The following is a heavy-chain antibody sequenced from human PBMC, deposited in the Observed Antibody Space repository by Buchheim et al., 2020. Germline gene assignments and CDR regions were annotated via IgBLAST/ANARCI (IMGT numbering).Heavy chain of an antibody. D-gene: IGHD6-13*01. Sequence: QVQLVESGGGVVQPGRSLRLSCAASGFTFSSYGMHWVRQAPGKGLEWVAVISYDGSNKYYADSVKGRFTISRDNSKNTLYLQMNSLRAEDTAVYYCAKWRIAAAGSFSRPGWVQHWGQGT. CDR1: GFTFSSYG. V-gene: IGHV3-30*18. CDR3: AKWRIAAAGSFSRPGWVQH. CDR2: ISYDGSNK. J-gene: IGHJ1*01.